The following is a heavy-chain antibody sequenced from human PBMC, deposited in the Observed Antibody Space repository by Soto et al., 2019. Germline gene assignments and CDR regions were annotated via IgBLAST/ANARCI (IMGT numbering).Heavy chain of an antibody. CDR1: GGSISSYY. CDR2: VHHSWGS. Sequence: QVQLQESGPGLVKPSETMSLSCTVSGGSISSYYWSWFRQSPGKRMEWSGYVHHSWGSSYNPSLQSRVAISLDTSKMQFSLKVTSVTATDTAVYYCARQGFGPLHGLVDVWGQGTTVTVSS. CDR3: ARQGFGPLHGLVDV. V-gene: IGHV4-59*08. J-gene: IGHJ6*02. D-gene: IGHD3-10*01.